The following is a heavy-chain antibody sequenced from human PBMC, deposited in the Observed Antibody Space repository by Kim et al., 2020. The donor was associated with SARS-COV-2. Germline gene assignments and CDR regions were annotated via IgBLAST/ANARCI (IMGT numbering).Heavy chain of an antibody. CDR3: VRSIDY. Sequence: DGSATFYADSVKGRFTISRDNAKNSLFLQMSSLRAEDTAMYFCVRSIDYWGQGTLVTVSS. J-gene: IGHJ4*02. CDR2: DGSAT. V-gene: IGHV3-7*03.